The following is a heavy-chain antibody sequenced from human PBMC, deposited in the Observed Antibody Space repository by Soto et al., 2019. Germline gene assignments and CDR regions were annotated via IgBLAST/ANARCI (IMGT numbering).Heavy chain of an antibody. Sequence: GGSLRLSCAASGITFRSYSMSWVRQAPGKGLEWVASITSDSSDIYYEDSVKGRFTISRDNGENSLYLQMTSLGAEDTGVYYCATIYCSGGYRFFSAYWGQGALVTVSS. CDR2: ITSDSSDI. J-gene: IGHJ4*02. V-gene: IGHV3-21*01. D-gene: IGHD2-15*01. CDR1: GITFRSYS. CDR3: ATIYCSGGYRFFSAY.